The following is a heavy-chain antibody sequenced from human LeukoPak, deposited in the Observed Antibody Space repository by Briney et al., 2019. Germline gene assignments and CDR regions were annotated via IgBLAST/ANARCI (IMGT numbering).Heavy chain of an antibody. CDR3: ARGGYDSSGYYSKSAYFDY. D-gene: IGHD3-22*01. V-gene: IGHV1-46*01. CDR1: GYTFTSYY. CDR2: INPSGGST. J-gene: IGHJ4*02. Sequence: GASVKVSCKASGYTFTSYYMHWVRQAPGQGPEWMGIINPSGGSTSYAQKFQGRVTMTRDTSTSTVYMELSSLRSEDTAVYYCARGGYDSSGYYSKSAYFDYWGQGTLVTVSS.